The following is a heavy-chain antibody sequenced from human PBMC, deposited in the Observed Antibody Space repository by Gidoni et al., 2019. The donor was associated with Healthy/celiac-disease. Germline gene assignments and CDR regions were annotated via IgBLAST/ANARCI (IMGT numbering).Heavy chain of an antibody. J-gene: IGHJ4*02. CDR2: IKSKTDGGTT. D-gene: IGHD3-22*01. CDR3: TTDGVPRTHYYDSMFLDY. CDR1: GFTFSNAW. V-gene: IGHV3-15*01. Sequence: EVQLVESGGGLVKPRGSLRLSCAASGFTFSNAWMSWVRQAPGKGLEWVGRIKSKTDGGTTDYAAPVKGRFTISRDDSKNTLYLQMNSLKTEDTAVYYCTTDGVPRTHYYDSMFLDYWGQGTLVTVSS.